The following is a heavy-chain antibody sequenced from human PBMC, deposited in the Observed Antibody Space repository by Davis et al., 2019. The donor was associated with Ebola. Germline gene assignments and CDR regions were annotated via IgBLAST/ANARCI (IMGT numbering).Heavy chain of an antibody. CDR2: IYIGDSDT. Sequence: GESLKTSCQASGDGFNTDWIGWVRQRPGKGLEWVGGIYIGDSDTIYSPSFQGQVTIPADTSIGTAYLQWSSLKASDTAMYFCARRVRYYSVSSCYSLDSWGQGTLVTVSS. CDR3: ARRVRYYSVSSCYSLDS. J-gene: IGHJ4*02. D-gene: IGHD3-22*01. CDR1: GDGFNTDW. V-gene: IGHV5-51*01.